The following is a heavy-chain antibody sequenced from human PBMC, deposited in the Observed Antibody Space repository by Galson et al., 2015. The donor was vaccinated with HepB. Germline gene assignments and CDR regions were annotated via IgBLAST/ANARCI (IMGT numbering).Heavy chain of an antibody. Sequence: SLRLSCAASGFTLSGYNMHWVRQSPVKGLEWLAIISPDGSTVFYADSVKGRFTISRDNSETTLFLQVNSLRPEDTAVYYCARDLKWNFDYWGQGTQVTVSS. CDR1: GFTLSGYN. D-gene: IGHD1-1*01. CDR3: ARDLKWNFDY. V-gene: IGHV3-30-3*01. J-gene: IGHJ4*02. CDR2: ISPDGSTV.